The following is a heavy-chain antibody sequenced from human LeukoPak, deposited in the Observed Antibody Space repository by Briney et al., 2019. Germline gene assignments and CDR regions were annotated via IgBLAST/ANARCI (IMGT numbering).Heavy chain of an antibody. Sequence: GGSLRLSCAASGFTFSSYAMHWVRQAPGKGLEWVAVISYDGSNKYYADSVKGRFTISRDNSKNTLYLQMNSLRAEDTAVYYCARSDNWNPEGGNWFDPWGQGTLVTVSS. CDR1: GFTFSSYA. J-gene: IGHJ5*02. CDR2: ISYDGSNK. CDR3: ARSDNWNPEGGNWFDP. D-gene: IGHD1-20*01. V-gene: IGHV3-30*01.